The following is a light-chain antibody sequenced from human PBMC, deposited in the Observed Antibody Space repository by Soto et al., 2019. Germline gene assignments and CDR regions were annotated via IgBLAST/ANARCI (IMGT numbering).Light chain of an antibody. CDR2: GAS. CDR3: QQYGSSPWT. CDR1: QSVSSN. Sequence: EIVMTQSPATLSVSPGDRATLSCRASQSVSSNLAWYQQKPGQAPRLLIYGASTGATGIPDRFSGSGSGTDFALTISRLEPEDFAVYYCQQYGSSPWTFGQGTKVDIK. V-gene: IGKV3-20*01. J-gene: IGKJ1*01.